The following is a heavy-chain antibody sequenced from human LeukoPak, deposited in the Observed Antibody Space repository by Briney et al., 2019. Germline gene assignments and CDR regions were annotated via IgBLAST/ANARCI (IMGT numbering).Heavy chain of an antibody. J-gene: IGHJ4*02. CDR3: ARRGRDGYNFGKQ. CDR1: GGSFRGYY. V-gene: IGHV4-34*01. Sequence: SETLSLTCAVYGGSFRGYYWSWIRQPPGKGLEWIGEINHSGSTNYNPSLKSRVTISVDTSKNQFSLKLSSVTAADTAVYYCARRGRDGYNFGKQGGQGTLVTVSS. D-gene: IGHD5-24*01. CDR2: INHSGST.